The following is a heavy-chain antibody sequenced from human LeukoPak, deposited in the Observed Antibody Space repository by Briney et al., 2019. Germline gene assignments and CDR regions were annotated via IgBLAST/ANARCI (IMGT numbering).Heavy chain of an antibody. CDR3: AKGSYNSGRYYFYAMDV. V-gene: IGHV3-23*01. D-gene: IGHD2/OR15-2a*01. Sequence: GGSLRLSCVASGFTFDYYAMTWVRQAPGKGLEWVSAISGNGLTTYYADSVKGRLTISRDNSKNAIYVQMNSLRAEDTAVYYCAKGSYNSGRYYFYAMDVWGQGTTVTVSS. CDR1: GFTFDYYA. J-gene: IGHJ6*02. CDR2: ISGNGLTT.